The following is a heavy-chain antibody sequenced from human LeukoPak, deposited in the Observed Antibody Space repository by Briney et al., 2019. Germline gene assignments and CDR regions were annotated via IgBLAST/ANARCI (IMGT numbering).Heavy chain of an antibody. CDR3: ARHTVVMTIFGVVRWFDP. Sequence: ASETLSLTCTVYAGSISGYYWGWIRQPPGKGLEWIGYIYYSGSTNYNPSLKSRVTISVDTSKNQFSLKLSSVTAADTVVYYCARHTVVMTIFGVVRWFDPWGQGTLVTVSS. CDR1: AGSISGYY. J-gene: IGHJ5*02. V-gene: IGHV4-59*08. CDR2: IYYSGST. D-gene: IGHD3-3*01.